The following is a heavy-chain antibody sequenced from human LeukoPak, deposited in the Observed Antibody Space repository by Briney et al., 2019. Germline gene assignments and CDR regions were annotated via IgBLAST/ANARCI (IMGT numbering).Heavy chain of an antibody. CDR2: ISSSGSTI. CDR1: GFTFSDYY. CDR3: ARSDSSGYPNWFDP. D-gene: IGHD3-22*01. V-gene: IGHV3-11*01. Sequence: GGSLRLSCAASGFTFSDYYMSWIRQAPGKGLEWVSYISSSGSTIYYADSVKGRFTISRDNAKNSLYLQMNSLRAEDTAAYYCARSDSSGYPNWFDPWGQGTLVTVSS. J-gene: IGHJ5*02.